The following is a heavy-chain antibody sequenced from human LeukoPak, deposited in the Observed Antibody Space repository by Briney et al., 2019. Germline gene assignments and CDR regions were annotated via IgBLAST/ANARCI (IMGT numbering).Heavy chain of an antibody. CDR3: AKDYYDSSGYYNRFDY. CDR2: ISGSGGST. Sequence: GGSLRLSCVASRFTFRGYAMSWVRQAPGKGLEWVSAISGSGGSTYYADSVKGRFTISRDNSKNTLYLQMNSLRAEDTAVYYCAKDYYDSSGYYNRFDYWGQGTLVTVSS. D-gene: IGHD3-22*01. V-gene: IGHV3-23*01. J-gene: IGHJ4*02. CDR1: RFTFRGYA.